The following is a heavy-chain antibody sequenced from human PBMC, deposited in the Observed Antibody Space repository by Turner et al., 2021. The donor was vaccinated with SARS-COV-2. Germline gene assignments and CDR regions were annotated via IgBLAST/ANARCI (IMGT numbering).Heavy chain of an antibody. J-gene: IGHJ4*02. CDR2: ISAYNGNT. CDR1: GYTFPSYG. CDR3: ARDRPSAATFLNFDY. Sequence: QVQLVQSGAEVKKPGASVKVSCKASGYTFPSYGISWVRQAPGQGLEWMGWISAYNGNTNYAQKLQGRVTMTTDTPTSTAYMELRSLRSDDTAVYYCARDRPSAATFLNFDYWGQGTLVTVSS. V-gene: IGHV1-18*04. D-gene: IGHD2-2*01.